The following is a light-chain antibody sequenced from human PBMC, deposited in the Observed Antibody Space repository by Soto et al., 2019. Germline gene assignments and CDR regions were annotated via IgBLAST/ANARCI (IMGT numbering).Light chain of an antibody. CDR2: GAS. Sequence: EIVMTQSPATLSVSPGERATLSCRASQSVSTKLAWYQQKPGQAPRLLIYGASTRATGIPARFSGSGSGTDFTLTISSLQPEDFATYYCQQSYSTPRTFGQGTKVDIK. CDR3: QQSYSTPRT. V-gene: IGKV3-15*01. CDR1: QSVSTK. J-gene: IGKJ1*01.